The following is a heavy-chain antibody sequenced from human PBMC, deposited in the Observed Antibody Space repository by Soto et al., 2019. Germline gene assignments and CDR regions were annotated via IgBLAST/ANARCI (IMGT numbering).Heavy chain of an antibody. Sequence: QVQLVESGGGVVQPGRSLRLSCAASGFSFSSYAMHWVRQAPGKGLEWVAVISYDGRNKYYADSVKGRFTISRDNSKNTLYLQMNSLRAEDTAVYYCARELERLFDYWGQGTLVTVSS. CDR1: GFSFSSYA. CDR2: ISYDGRNK. J-gene: IGHJ4*02. CDR3: ARELERLFDY. V-gene: IGHV3-30*04. D-gene: IGHD1-1*01.